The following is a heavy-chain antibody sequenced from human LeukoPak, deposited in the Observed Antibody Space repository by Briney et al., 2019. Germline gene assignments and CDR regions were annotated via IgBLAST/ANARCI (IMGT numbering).Heavy chain of an antibody. CDR3: ARKKYYYDTSTYGWFDP. D-gene: IGHD3-22*01. J-gene: IGHJ5*02. CDR1: GFTFSSYW. CDR2: INQNGSET. Sequence: GGSLRLSCAASGFTFSSYWMTWVRQAPGKGLEWVAYINQNGSETYYVDSVKGRFTMSRDNAKNSLYLQMNGLRAADTAVYYCARKKYYYDTSTYGWFDPWGQGTLVTVSS. V-gene: IGHV3-7*01.